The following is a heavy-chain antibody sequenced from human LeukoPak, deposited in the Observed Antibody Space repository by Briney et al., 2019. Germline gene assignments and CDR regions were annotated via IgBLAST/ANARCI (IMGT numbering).Heavy chain of an antibody. V-gene: IGHV3-21*01. Sequence: GGSLRLSCAASGFTFSSYSMNWVRQAPGKGLEWVSSISSSSSYIYYADSVKGRFTISRDNAKNSLYLQMNSLRAEDTAVYNCARASGSYYPDYWGQGTLVTVSS. D-gene: IGHD1-26*01. CDR2: ISSSSSYI. CDR1: GFTFSSYS. J-gene: IGHJ4*02. CDR3: ARASGSYYPDY.